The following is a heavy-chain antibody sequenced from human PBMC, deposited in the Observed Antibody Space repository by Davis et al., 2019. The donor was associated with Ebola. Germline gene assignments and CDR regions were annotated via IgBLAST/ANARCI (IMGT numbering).Heavy chain of an antibody. V-gene: IGHV3-30*18. D-gene: IGHD2-21*01. J-gene: IGHJ4*02. CDR2: ISYDGNNK. Sequence: SLKTPCAAPGFTFSSYGLHWVRQAPGKGLEWVAVISYDGNNKYYGDSGKGRFTITRDDSKNTLYLQMNSLSPEDTAVYYCAKDFGDGFDYWGRGTMVTVSS. CDR1: GFTFSSYG. CDR3: AKDFGDGFDY.